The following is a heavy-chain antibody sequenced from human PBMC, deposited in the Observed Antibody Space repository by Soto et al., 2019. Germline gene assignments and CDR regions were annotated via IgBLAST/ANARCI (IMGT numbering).Heavy chain of an antibody. V-gene: IGHV6-1*01. J-gene: IGHJ4*02. CDR2: TYYRSKWYH. Sequence: LSQTLSLTCAISGDSVSSNSATWNWIRQSPSRGLQWLGRTYYRSKWYHDYAESVKSRITINPDTSRNQFSLHLSSVTPEDTALYYYTSGQVRSPGAYWSQGILVTVSS. CDR3: TSGQVRSPGAY. CDR1: GDSVSSNSAT.